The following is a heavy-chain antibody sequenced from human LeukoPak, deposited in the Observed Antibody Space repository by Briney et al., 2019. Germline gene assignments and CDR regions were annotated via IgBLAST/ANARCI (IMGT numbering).Heavy chain of an antibody. CDR2: IIPIFGSP. Sequence: SVKVSCRASGGTFSSSAISWVRQAPGQGLEWMGGIIPIFGSPNYAQKFQGRVTFTTDESTSTAYMELSSLRSEDTAVYYCARADPDYGDWGVHYWGQGSLVTVSS. CDR1: GGTFSSSA. V-gene: IGHV1-69*05. J-gene: IGHJ4*02. D-gene: IGHD4-17*01. CDR3: ARADPDYGDWGVHY.